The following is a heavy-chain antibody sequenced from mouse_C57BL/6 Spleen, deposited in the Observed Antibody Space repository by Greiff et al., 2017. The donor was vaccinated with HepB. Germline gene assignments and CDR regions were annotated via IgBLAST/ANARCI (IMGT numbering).Heavy chain of an antibody. Sequence: EVKLQQSGPGLVKPSQTVFLTCTVSGISITTGNYRWSWIRQFPGNKLEWIGYIYYSGTITYNPSLTSRTTITRDTPKNQFFLEMNTLTAEDTDTYYCARDYGSSYGYYYAMDYWGQGTSVTVSS. V-gene: IGHV3-5*01. CDR2: IYYSGTI. D-gene: IGHD1-1*01. CDR3: ARDYGSSYGYYYAMDY. CDR1: GISITTGNYR. J-gene: IGHJ4*01.